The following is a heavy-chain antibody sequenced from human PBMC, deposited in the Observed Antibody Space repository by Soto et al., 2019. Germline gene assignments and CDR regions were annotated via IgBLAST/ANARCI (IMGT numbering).Heavy chain of an antibody. D-gene: IGHD1-26*01. Sequence: ETLSLTCTVSGGSISSYYWSWIRQPPGKGLEWIGYIYYSGSTNYNPSLKSRVTISVDTSKNQFSLKLSSVTAADTAVYYCARLGGSYAVPHFDYWGQGTLVTVSS. V-gene: IGHV4-59*08. CDR3: ARLGGSYAVPHFDY. CDR1: GGSISSYY. J-gene: IGHJ4*02. CDR2: IYYSGST.